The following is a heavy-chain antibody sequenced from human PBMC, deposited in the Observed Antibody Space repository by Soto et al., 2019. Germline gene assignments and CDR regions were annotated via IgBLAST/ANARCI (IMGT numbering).Heavy chain of an antibody. V-gene: IGHV1-2*02. Sequence: ASVKVSCKASGYTFTGYYMHWVRQAPGEGLEWMGWINPNSGGTNYAQKFQGRVTMTRDTSISTAYMELSRLRSDDTAVYYCARSAPFGYYDSSGHSVRALYYYGMDVWGQGTTVTVSS. CDR1: GYTFTGYY. D-gene: IGHD3-22*01. CDR3: ARSAPFGYYDSSGHSVRALYYYGMDV. CDR2: INPNSGGT. J-gene: IGHJ6*02.